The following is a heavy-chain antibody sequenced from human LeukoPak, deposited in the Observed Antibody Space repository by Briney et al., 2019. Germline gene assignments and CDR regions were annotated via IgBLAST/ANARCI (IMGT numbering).Heavy chain of an antibody. Sequence: PGRSLRLSCAASGFTFSDYGIHWVHQAPGKGLEWVAVMWFDGSNIYYADSVKGRFTISRDNSKNTLYLQMNSLRAEDTAVYYCARDYSSSWLRFFDYWGQGTLVTVSS. CDR1: GFTFSDYG. CDR2: MWFDGSNI. D-gene: IGHD6-6*01. J-gene: IGHJ4*02. CDR3: ARDYSSSWLRFFDY. V-gene: IGHV3-33*08.